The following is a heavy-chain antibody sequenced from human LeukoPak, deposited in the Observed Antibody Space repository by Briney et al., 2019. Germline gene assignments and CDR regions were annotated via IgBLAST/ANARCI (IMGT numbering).Heavy chain of an antibody. CDR1: GGSISSYY. J-gene: IGHJ3*02. V-gene: IGHV4-4*07. D-gene: IGHD3-22*01. CDR3: ASGAYYYDPGHAFDI. Sequence: PETLSLTCTVSGGSISSYYWSWTRQPAGKGLEWIGRIYTSGSTNYNPSLKSRVTMSVDTSKNQFSLKLSSVTAADTAVYYCASGAYYYDPGHAFDIWGQGTMVTVSS. CDR2: IYTSGST.